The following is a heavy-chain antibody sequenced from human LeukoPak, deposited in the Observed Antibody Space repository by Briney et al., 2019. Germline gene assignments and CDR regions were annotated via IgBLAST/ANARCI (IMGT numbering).Heavy chain of an antibody. CDR2: IYYSGST. J-gene: IGHJ3*02. V-gene: IGHV4-59*08. CDR3: AISPYDYVWGSYRALDAFDI. Sequence: PSETLSLTFTVSGGSISSYYWSWIRQPPGKGLEWIGYIYYSGSTNYNPSLKSRVTISVDTSKNQFSLKLSSVTAADTAVYYCAISPYDYVWGSYRALDAFDIWGQGTMVTVSS. CDR1: GGSISSYY. D-gene: IGHD3-16*02.